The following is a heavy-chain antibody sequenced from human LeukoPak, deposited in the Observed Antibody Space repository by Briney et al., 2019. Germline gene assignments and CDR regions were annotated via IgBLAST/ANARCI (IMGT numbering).Heavy chain of an antibody. V-gene: IGHV3-30*04. CDR3: AREIGTGSYYNVYHYGMDV. Sequence: LPGRSLRLSCAASGFTFSSYAMHWVRQAPGKGLEWVAVISYDGSNKYYADSVKGRFTISRDNSKNTLYLQMNSLRAEDTAVYYCAREIGTGSYYNVYHYGMDVWGKGTTVTVSS. CDR1: GFTFSSYA. J-gene: IGHJ6*04. D-gene: IGHD3-10*01. CDR2: ISYDGSNK.